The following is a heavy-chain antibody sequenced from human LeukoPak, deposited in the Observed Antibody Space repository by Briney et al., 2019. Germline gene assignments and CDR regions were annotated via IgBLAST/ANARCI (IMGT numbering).Heavy chain of an antibody. CDR2: IYPGDSDT. CDR1: GYSFTSYW. Sequence: GESLKISRKGSGYSFTSYWIGWVRQMPGKGLEWMGIIYPGDSDTRYSPSFQGQVTISADKSISTAYLQWSSLKASDTAMYYCASLEGGAAAGTGWFDPWGQGTLVTVSS. V-gene: IGHV5-51*01. D-gene: IGHD6-13*01. J-gene: IGHJ5*02. CDR3: ASLEGGAAAGTGWFDP.